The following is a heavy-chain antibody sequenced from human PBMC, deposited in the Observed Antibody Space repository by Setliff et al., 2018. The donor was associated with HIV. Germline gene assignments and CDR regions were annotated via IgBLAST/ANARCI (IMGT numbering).Heavy chain of an antibody. J-gene: IGHJ4*02. Sequence: SETLSLTCTVSGGSISSSSYYWGWIRQPPGKGLEWIGSIYYSGSTYYNPSLKSRVTISVDTSKNQFSLKLSSVTAADTAGYYCARRGRIAVAGGFDYWGQGTLVTVSS. CDR3: ARRGRIAVAGGFDY. D-gene: IGHD6-19*01. CDR1: GGSISSSSYY. CDR2: IYYSGST. V-gene: IGHV4-39*01.